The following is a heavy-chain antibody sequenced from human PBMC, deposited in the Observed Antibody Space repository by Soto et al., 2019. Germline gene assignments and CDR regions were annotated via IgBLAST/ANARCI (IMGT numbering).Heavy chain of an antibody. V-gene: IGHV2-5*02. CDR1: GFSLTTSRVG. D-gene: IGHD2-21*01. CDR2: IYWDDDK. J-gene: IGHJ4*02. Sequence: QITLKESGPTLVKPTQTLTLTCTFSGFSLTTSRVGVGWIRQPPGKALEWLALIYWDDDKRYSPSLKSRLTITKDTSKNQVVLTMTNMDPVDTGTYYCAHRLIDYGGFWSWGDFDYWGQGTLVTVSS. CDR3: AHRLIDYGGFWSWGDFDY.